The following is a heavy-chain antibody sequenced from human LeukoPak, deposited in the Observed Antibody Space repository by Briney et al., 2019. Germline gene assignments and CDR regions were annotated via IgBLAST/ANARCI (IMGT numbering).Heavy chain of an antibody. CDR3: AKEDCSSTSCLFDY. J-gene: IGHJ4*02. Sequence: GRSLRLSCAASGFTFSSYGMHWVRQAPGKGLEWGAVISYDGSNKYYADSVKGRFTISRDNSKNTLYLQMNSLRAEDTAVYYCAKEDCSSTSCLFDYWGQGTLVTVSS. CDR1: GFTFSSYG. CDR2: ISYDGSNK. D-gene: IGHD2-2*01. V-gene: IGHV3-30*18.